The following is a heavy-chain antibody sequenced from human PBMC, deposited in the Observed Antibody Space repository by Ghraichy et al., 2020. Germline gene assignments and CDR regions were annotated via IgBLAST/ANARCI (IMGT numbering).Heavy chain of an antibody. CDR2: IYYSGST. V-gene: IGHV4-39*07. D-gene: IGHD2-2*02. J-gene: IGHJ4*02. CDR3: ASGTCSSTSCYKDPGVYFDY. CDR1: GGSISSSSYY. Sequence: SETLSLTCTVSGGSISSSSYYWGWIRQPPGKGLEWIGSIYYSGSTYYNPSLKSRVTISVDTSKNQFSLKPSSVTAADTAVYYCASGTCSSTSCYKDPGVYFDYWGQGTLVTVSS.